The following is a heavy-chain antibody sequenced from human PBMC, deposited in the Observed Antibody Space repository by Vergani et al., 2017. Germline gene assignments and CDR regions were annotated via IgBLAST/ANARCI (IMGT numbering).Heavy chain of an antibody. J-gene: IGHJ4*02. D-gene: IGHD6-13*01. Sequence: QEQLVESGGDVVQFGASLRISCAASGFSFSTYNMHWVRQAPGKGLEWVAFIRYDGSNKYYADPVKGRFTISRDNSKNTLYLQMNSLRAEDTAVYYCAKDRHWVAAAGYYFDYWGQGTLVTVSS. CDR1: GFSFSTYN. CDR3: AKDRHWVAAAGYYFDY. V-gene: IGHV3-30*02. CDR2: IRYDGSNK.